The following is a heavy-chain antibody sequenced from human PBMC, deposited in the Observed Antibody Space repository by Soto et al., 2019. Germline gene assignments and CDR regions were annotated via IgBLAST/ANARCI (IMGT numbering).Heavy chain of an antibody. D-gene: IGHD3-3*01. CDR2: IIPTLGTP. V-gene: IGHV1-69*01. J-gene: IGHJ6*02. CDR3: ARAAFRSGYYGYYYGMDV. CDR1: GGTFSTHA. Sequence: QVQLVQSGAEVKKPGSSVNVSCKASGGTFSTHAISWVRQAPGQGLEWLGGIIPTLGTPNYAQKFQGRVTVTADEYTSTAYMELSRLTSEDTAVYYCARAAFRSGYYGYYYGMDVWGQGTAVNV.